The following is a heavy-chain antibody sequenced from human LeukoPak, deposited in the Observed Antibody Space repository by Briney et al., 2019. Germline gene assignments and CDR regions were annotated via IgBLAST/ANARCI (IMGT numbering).Heavy chain of an antibody. Sequence: SETLSLTCTVSGYSISSGYYWGWIRQPPGKGLEWIGSFYHNGNTYYNPSLKSRVTISVDTSKNQFSLKLSSVTAADTAVYYCARSYCSSTTCYEVYYFDYWGQGTLVTVSS. CDR2: FYHNGNT. CDR1: GYSISSGYY. V-gene: IGHV4-38-2*02. J-gene: IGHJ4*02. CDR3: ARSYCSSTTCYEVYYFDY. D-gene: IGHD2-2*01.